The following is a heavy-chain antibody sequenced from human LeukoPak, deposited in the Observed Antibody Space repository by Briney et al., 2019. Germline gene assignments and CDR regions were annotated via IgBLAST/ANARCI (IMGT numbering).Heavy chain of an antibody. J-gene: IGHJ3*02. Sequence: GGSLRLSCAASGFTFSSYAMHWVRQAPGKGLEWVTVISYDGNNKYYADSVQGRFIISRDISKNTLYLQMNSLRAEDSALYYCARGGRGSAAVVAPRSFDIWGQGTMVTVSS. V-gene: IGHV3-30*14. D-gene: IGHD3-22*01. CDR3: ARGGRGSAAVVAPRSFDI. CDR2: ISYDGNNK. CDR1: GFTFSSYA.